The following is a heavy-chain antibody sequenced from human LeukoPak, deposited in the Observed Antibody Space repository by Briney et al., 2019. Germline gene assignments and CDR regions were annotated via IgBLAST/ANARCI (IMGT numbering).Heavy chain of an antibody. Sequence: GGSLRLSCAASGFTFSSYSMYWVRQAPGKGLGWVSSISSSSSYIYYADSVKGRFTISRDNAKNSLYLQMNSLRAEDTAVYYCARDPTYDFWSGYHLDYWGQGSLVTVSS. CDR1: GFTFSSYS. CDR3: ARDPTYDFWSGYHLDY. V-gene: IGHV3-21*01. J-gene: IGHJ4*02. CDR2: ISSSSSYI. D-gene: IGHD3-3*01.